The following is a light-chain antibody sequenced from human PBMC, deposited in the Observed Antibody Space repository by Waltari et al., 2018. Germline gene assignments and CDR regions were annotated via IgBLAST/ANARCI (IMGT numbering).Light chain of an antibody. CDR2: DAS. CDR3: QQRWSGGT. J-gene: IGKJ4*01. CDR1: QNIKIY. V-gene: IGKV3-11*01. Sequence: EIALTQSPATMSLSTGERATLSCRASQNIKIYLSWYQQRHGQAPRLLIYDASKRATGVPGRFSGSGFGTDFTLTISGLEPEDSAVYFCQQRWSGGTFGAGTKVEI.